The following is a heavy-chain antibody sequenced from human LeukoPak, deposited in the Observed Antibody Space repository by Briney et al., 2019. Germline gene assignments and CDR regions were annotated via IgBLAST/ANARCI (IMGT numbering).Heavy chain of an antibody. Sequence: GGSLRLSCVASGFTFISYSMSWVRQAPGKGLEWVSSISGSGNYIYYADSVKGRFTISRDNAKNSLYLQMNSLRAEDTAVYYCARGLGIVVVPAALPRKNNWFDPWGQGTLVTVSS. CDR3: ARGLGIVVVPAALPRKNNWFDP. CDR1: GFTFISYS. D-gene: IGHD2-2*03. J-gene: IGHJ5*02. V-gene: IGHV3-21*01. CDR2: ISGSGNYI.